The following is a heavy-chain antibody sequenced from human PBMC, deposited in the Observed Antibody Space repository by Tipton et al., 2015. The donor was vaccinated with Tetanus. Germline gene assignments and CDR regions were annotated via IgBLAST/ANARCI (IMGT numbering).Heavy chain of an antibody. D-gene: IGHD1-26*01. CDR1: GGSISGNNW. CDR3: ANHPGAKTQFDY. J-gene: IGHJ4*02. V-gene: IGHV4-4*02. CDR2: IFYSGKT. Sequence: TLSLTCAVSGGSISGNNWWSWVRQSPGKGLEWIGEIFYSGKTNYNPSLKSRVSITMDKWKNEFSLQLNSVTAADTAVYYCANHPGAKTQFDYWGQGTLVTVSS.